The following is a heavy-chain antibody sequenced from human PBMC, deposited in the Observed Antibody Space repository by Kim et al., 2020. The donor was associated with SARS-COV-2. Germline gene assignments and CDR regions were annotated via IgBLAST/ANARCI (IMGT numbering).Heavy chain of an antibody. V-gene: IGHV4-39*01. CDR2: FDYGGNT. D-gene: IGHD3-10*01. CDR1: DGSISSSSYY. CDR3: ASRRVTVVRGVNPWYFDL. Sequence: ETLSVTCTVSDGSISSSSYYWGWIRQPPGTGLEWIGSFDYGGNTYYNPSLKSRATMSVDTSKNQFSLNLSSVTAADTAVYYCASRRVTVVRGVNPWYFDLWGRGTLVTVSS. J-gene: IGHJ2*01.